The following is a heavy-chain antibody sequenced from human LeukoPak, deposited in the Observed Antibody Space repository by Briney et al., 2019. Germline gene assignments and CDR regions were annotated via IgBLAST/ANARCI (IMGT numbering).Heavy chain of an antibody. CDR1: GGSFSGYY. CDR3: ARGRYCSSTSCYTTPYVLRH. D-gene: IGHD2-2*02. Sequence: SETLSLTCAVYGGSFSGYYWSWIRQPPGKGLEWIREINHSGSTNYNPSLKSRVTISVDTSKNQFSLKLSSVTAADTAVYYCARGRYCSSTSCYTTPYVLRHWGQGTLVTVSS. V-gene: IGHV4-34*01. CDR2: INHSGST. J-gene: IGHJ1*01.